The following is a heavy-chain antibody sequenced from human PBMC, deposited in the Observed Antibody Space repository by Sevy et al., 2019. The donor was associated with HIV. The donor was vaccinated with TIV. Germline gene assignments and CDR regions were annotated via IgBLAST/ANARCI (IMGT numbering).Heavy chain of an antibody. CDR2: ISAYNGNT. D-gene: IGHD4-17*01. CDR3: ARDRDYDYGDHLTFDY. V-gene: IGHV1-18*01. CDR1: GYTFTSYG. J-gene: IGHJ4*02. Sequence: ASVKVSCKASGYTFTSYGISWVRQAPGQGLEWMGWISAYNGNTNYAQKLQGRVTMTTDTSTSTAYMELRSLRSDDTAVYYCARDRDYDYGDHLTFDYWGQGTLVTVSS.